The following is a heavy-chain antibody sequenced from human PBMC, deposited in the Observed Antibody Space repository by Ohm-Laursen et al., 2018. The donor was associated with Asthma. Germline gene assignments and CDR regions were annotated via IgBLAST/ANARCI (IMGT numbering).Heavy chain of an antibody. CDR3: AIGEDDIGDSGWFEH. J-gene: IGHJ5*02. V-gene: IGHV3-23*01. CDR1: GFTFSTYA. CDR2: ISGNGGRT. D-gene: IGHD2-21*02. Sequence: GSLRLSCLASGFTFSTYAMNWVRQAPGKGLEWVSDISGNGGRTKYADFVTGWFTISRDNSKNTLYLQMNSLRAEDTALYYCAIGEDDIGDSGWFEHWGQGTLVTVSS.